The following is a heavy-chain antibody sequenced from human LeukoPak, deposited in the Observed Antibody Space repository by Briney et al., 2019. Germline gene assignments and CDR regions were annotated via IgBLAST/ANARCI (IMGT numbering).Heavy chain of an antibody. D-gene: IGHD3-3*01. CDR2: MNPNSGNT. CDR1: GYTFTSYD. J-gene: IGHJ6*03. V-gene: IGHV1-8*01. CDR3: ARARGVVGDYYYMDV. Sequence: ASVKVSCKASGYTFTSYDINWVRQATGQALEWMGWMNPNSGNTGYAQKFQGRVTMTRNTSIRTAYMELSSLRSEDTAVYYCARARGVVGDYYYMDVWGRGTTVTVSS.